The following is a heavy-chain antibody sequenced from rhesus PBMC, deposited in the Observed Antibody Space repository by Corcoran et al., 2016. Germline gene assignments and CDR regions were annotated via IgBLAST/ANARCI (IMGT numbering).Heavy chain of an antibody. D-gene: IGHD2-2*01. CDR3: ARGPLATYYGLDS. V-gene: IGHV4-80*01. CDR2: INGNSCSN. Sequence: QVQLQESGPGLVKPSETLSPTCAVSGASIRSYWWSWTRQPPGKGLEWIGEINGNSCSNYYNPSLKSRVTISKDASKNQFSLKLSSVTPADTAVYYCARGPLATYYGLDSWGQGVVVTVSS. CDR1: GASIRSYW. J-gene: IGHJ6*01.